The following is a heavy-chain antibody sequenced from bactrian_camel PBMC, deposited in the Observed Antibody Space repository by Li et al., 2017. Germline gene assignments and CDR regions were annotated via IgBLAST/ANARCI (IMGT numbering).Heavy chain of an antibody. CDR2: IATDGTT. V-gene: IGHV3S53*01. J-gene: IGHJ4*01. D-gene: IGHD3*01. Sequence: LVESGGGSVQAGGSLRLSCAASAYTGSTYCVGCDYCMGWFRQTQGEEREGVALIATDGTTRYADSVKGRFAISRDNAKNTLYLQMGQVKPEDTAMYFCAADVSCDYERLLRYRYWGQGTQVTVS. CDR3: AADVSCDYERLLRYRY. CDR1: AYTGSTYCVGCDYC.